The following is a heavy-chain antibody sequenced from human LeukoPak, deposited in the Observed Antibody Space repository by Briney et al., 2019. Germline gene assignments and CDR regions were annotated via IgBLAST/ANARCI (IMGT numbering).Heavy chain of an antibody. D-gene: IGHD4/OR15-4a*01. CDR2: IISDESST. J-gene: IGHJ4*02. CDR1: GFTFSDYW. CDR3: ARGYGATGLIDY. Sequence: GGSLRLSCAASGFTFSDYWMHWVRQAPGKGLVWVSRIISDESSTPYAASVMGRFTISRDNAKNTLYLQMNSLRAEDTAVYYCARGYGATGLIDYWRQGTLVTVSS. V-gene: IGHV3-74*01.